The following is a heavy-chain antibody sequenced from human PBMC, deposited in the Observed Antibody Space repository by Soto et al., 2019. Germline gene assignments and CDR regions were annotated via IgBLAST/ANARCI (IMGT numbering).Heavy chain of an antibody. J-gene: IGHJ4*02. D-gene: IGHD6-13*01. CDR2: IIPIFGTA. CDR1: GGTFSSYA. Sequence: SVKVSCKASGGTFSSYAISWVRQAPGQGLEWMGGIIPIFGTANYAQKFQGRVTITADESTSTAYMELSSLRSEDTAVYYCAREGIAAAAFDYWGQGTLVTVSS. CDR3: AREGIAAAAFDY. V-gene: IGHV1-69*13.